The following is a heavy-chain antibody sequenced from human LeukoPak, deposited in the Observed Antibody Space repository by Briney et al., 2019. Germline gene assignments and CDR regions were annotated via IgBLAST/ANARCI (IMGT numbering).Heavy chain of an antibody. CDR2: INRSGST. V-gene: IGHV4-34*01. Sequence: SETLSLTCAVYGGSLSYYYWSWIRQPPEKGLEWIGEINRSGSTNYNTSHKSRVSISVDTSKNQFSLKLSSVTAADTAVYYCARGGFYCGDDCYVDYWGQGTLVTVSS. CDR3: ARGGFYCGDDCYVDY. D-gene: IGHD2-21*02. J-gene: IGHJ4*02. CDR1: GGSLSYYY.